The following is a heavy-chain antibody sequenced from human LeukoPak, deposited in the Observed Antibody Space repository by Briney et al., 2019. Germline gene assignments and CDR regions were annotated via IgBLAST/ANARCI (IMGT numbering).Heavy chain of an antibody. D-gene: IGHD3-22*01. J-gene: IGHJ4*02. CDR3: AKGANYYDSSGYPYFDY. CDR1: GFTFDDYA. CDR2: ISWNSGSI. V-gene: IGHV3-9*03. Sequence: GRSLRLSCTAPGFTFDDYAMHWVRQAPGKGLEWVSGISWNSGSIGYADSVKGRFTISRDNAKNSLYLQMNSLRAEDMALYYCAKGANYYDSSGYPYFDYWGQGTLVTVSS.